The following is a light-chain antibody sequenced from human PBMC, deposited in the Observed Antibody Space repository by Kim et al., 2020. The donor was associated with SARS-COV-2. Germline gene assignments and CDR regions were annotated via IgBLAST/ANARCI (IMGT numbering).Light chain of an antibody. CDR2: KDS. J-gene: IGLJ1*01. V-gene: IGLV3-25*03. CDR1: ALPEKQ. CDR3: QSADGSGTYV. Sequence: VSPGQTARINCSEDALPEKQTYWYQQKSGQAPLLVIYKDSERPSGIPGRFSGSSSGTTVTLTISGVQAEDDADYYCQSADGSGTYVFGTGTKVTVL.